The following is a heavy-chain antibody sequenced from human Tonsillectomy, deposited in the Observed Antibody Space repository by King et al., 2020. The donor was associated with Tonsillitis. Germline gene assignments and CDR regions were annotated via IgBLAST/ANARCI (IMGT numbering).Heavy chain of an antibody. D-gene: IGHD3-10*01. Sequence: VQLVESGGGLVQPGGSLRLSCATSAFTFSSYAMSWVRQVPGKGLEWVAAIGGSGSSTYYADSVKGRFTISRDNSKKTLYLQMNYLRGDDTAVYYCAKAPRLGELLYPDWFDPWGQGTLVTVSS. CDR2: IGGSGSST. CDR3: AKAPRLGELLYPDWFDP. J-gene: IGHJ5*02. V-gene: IGHV3-23*04. CDR1: AFTFSSYA.